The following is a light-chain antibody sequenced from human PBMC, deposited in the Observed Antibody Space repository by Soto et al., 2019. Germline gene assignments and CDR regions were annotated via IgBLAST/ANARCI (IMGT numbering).Light chain of an antibody. CDR2: GTS. CDR3: QQYGNSPRYS. V-gene: IGKV3-20*01. Sequence: EIVLTQSPGTLSLSLGERATLSCRASQSVTTNYFAWYQQKPGQAPRLLIYGTSNRATGIPDRFSGSGSGTDFTLTISRLEPEDFAVYYCQQYGNSPRYSFGQGTKVEIK. CDR1: QSVTTNY. J-gene: IGKJ2*03.